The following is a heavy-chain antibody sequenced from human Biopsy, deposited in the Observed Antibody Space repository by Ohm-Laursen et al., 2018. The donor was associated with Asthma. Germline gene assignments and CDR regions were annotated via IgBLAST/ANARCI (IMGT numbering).Heavy chain of an antibody. V-gene: IGHV3-20*01. J-gene: IGHJ3*02. D-gene: IGHD4-17*01. CDR1: GFTFSSYA. CDR3: ARDRAVTGLNDAFDT. Sequence: SLRLSCAASGFTFSSYAMSWVRQGPGKGLEWVAGISWNSGSSAYADSVKGRFTISRDNAKNSLYLQMNSLRAEDTALYHCARDRAVTGLNDAFDTWGQGTMITVSS. CDR2: ISWNSGSS.